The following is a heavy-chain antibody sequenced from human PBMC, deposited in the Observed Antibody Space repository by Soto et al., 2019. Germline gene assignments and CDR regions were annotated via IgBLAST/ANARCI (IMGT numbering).Heavy chain of an antibody. J-gene: IGHJ3*02. D-gene: IGHD6-19*01. Sequence: ASVKVSCKSSGYTFTNYAIHWVRQAPGQRLEWMGWINAGNGNTKYSQKFRGRVTITRDTSASTGYMELSSLRSEDTAVYYCARDPYSSLAFDIWGQGTMVTVSS. V-gene: IGHV1-3*01. CDR1: GYTFTNYA. CDR3: ARDPYSSLAFDI. CDR2: INAGNGNT.